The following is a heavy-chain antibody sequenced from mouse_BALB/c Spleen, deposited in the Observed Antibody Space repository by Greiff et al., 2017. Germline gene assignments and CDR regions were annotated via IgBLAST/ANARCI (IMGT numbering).Heavy chain of an antibody. Sequence: EVKVEESGGGLVQPGGSLKLSCAASGFTFSSYTMSWVRQTPEKRLEWVAYISNGGGSTYYPDTVKGRFTISRDNAKNTLYLQMSSLKSEDTAMYYCARRGYGYDVYFDYWGQGTTLTVSS. CDR2: ISNGGGST. CDR3: ARRGYGYDVYFDY. J-gene: IGHJ2*01. CDR1: GFTFSSYT. V-gene: IGHV5-12-2*01. D-gene: IGHD2-2*01.